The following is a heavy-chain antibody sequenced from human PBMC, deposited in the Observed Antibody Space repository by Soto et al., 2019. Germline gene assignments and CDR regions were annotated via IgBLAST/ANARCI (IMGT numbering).Heavy chain of an antibody. V-gene: IGHV1-24*01. D-gene: IGHD3-10*01. CDR3: AKGVNKDRGVTLHYFDY. J-gene: IGHJ4*02. Sequence: ASVKVSCKVSGYTLTELYMHWVRQAPGKGLEWMGGFDPEDGETIYAQKFQGRVTMTEDTSTDTAYMELSSLRSEDTAFYYCAKGVNKDRGVTLHYFDYWGQGTLVTVSS. CDR1: GYTLTELY. CDR2: FDPEDGET.